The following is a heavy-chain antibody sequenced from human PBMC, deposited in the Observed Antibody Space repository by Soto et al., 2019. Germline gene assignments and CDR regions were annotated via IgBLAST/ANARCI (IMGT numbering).Heavy chain of an antibody. D-gene: IGHD5-12*01. CDR3: ASDVSWIHRSDPFYY. Sequence: ESGGGLVQFGGSLRLSCVVSVLSFSDHAMNWVRQAPGKGLCLVSYISVDSETIYYADSVKGRFTISRDNAKNSLYLQMNSLRDDETAVYYCASDVSWIHRSDPFYYWGQGTLVTVSS. J-gene: IGHJ4*02. CDR1: VLSFSDHA. V-gene: IGHV3-48*02. CDR2: ISVDSETI.